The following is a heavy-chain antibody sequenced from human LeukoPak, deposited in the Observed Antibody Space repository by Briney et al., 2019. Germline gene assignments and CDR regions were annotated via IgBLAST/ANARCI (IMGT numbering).Heavy chain of an antibody. CDR2: IIPILGIA. CDR3: ARGGAMAIPYQDY. J-gene: IGHJ4*02. D-gene: IGHD5-24*01. V-gene: IGHV1-69*04. CDR1: GGTFSSYA. Sequence: SVKVSCKASGGTFSSYAISWVRQAPGQGLEWMGRIIPILGIANYAQKFQGRVTITADKSTSTAYMELSSLRSEDTAVYYCARGGAMAIPYQDYWGQGTLVTVSS.